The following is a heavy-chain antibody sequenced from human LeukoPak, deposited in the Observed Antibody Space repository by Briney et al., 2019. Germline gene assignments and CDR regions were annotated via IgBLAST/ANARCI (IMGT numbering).Heavy chain of an antibody. Sequence: ASVKVSCKASGYTFTGYYMHWVRQAPGQGLEWMGWINPNSGGTNYAQKFQGRVTMTRDTSISTAYMELSRMRSDDTAVYYCARDLAPYGGSYYWDYWGQGTLVTVSS. V-gene: IGHV1-2*02. D-gene: IGHD1-26*01. CDR3: ARDLAPYGGSYYWDY. CDR2: INPNSGGT. J-gene: IGHJ4*02. CDR1: GYTFTGYY.